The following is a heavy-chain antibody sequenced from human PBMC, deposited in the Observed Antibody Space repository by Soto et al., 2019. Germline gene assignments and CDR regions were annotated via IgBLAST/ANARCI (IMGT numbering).Heavy chain of an antibody. V-gene: IGHV3-48*02. D-gene: IGHD1-1*01. CDR1: GFNLRAHS. Sequence: GGFLRLRCAPSGFNLRAHSISRVRQAPGKGLEWISFISSISTLKYYADSVEGRFTISRDNAKSSLYLQMDSLRDGDTAVYYCARVEPALNLDQWGQGTLVTVSS. CDR2: ISSISTLK. J-gene: IGHJ4*02. CDR3: ARVEPALNLDQ.